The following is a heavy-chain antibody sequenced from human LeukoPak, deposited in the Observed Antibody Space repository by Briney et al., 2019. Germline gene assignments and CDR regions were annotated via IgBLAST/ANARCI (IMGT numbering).Heavy chain of an antibody. J-gene: IGHJ4*02. CDR1: GFIFSDHR. CDR3: VRERNNFWSGHHSIFDS. Sequence: GGSLRLSCAASGFIFSDHRMHWVRQAPGKGLVWLSRINNDGSSTIYADSVKGRFTFSRDNAENTLFLEMSSLRVEDTAVYYCVRERNNFWSGHHSIFDSWGQGTLVTVSS. CDR2: INNDGSST. D-gene: IGHD3-3*01. V-gene: IGHV3-74*01.